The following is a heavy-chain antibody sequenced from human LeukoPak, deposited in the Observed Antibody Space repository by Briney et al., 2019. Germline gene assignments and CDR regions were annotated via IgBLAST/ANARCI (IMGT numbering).Heavy chain of an antibody. J-gene: IGHJ4*02. CDR2: ISYDGSNK. V-gene: IGHV3-30*09. CDR1: GFTFSSYA. D-gene: IGHD5-12*01. CDR3: ARARGYGGYPSDYFDY. Sequence: GSLRLSCAASGFTFSSYAMHWVRQAPGKGLEWVAVISYDGSNKYYADSVKGRFAISRNNSKNTLYLQMNSLRAEDTAVYYCARARGYGGYPSDYFDYWGQGTLATVSS.